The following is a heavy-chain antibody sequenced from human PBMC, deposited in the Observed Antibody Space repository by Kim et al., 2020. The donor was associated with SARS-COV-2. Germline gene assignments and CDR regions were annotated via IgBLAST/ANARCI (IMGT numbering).Heavy chain of an antibody. CDR2: IYPGDSDT. J-gene: IGHJ6*02. D-gene: IGHD5-12*01. V-gene: IGHV5-51*01. CDR3: ASTRFSGYDEGGMDV. CDR1: GYSFTSYW. Sequence: GESLKISCKGSGYSFTSYWIGWVRQMPGKGLEWMGIIYPGDSDTRYSPSFQGQVTISADKSISTAYLQWSSLKASDTAMYYCASTRFSGYDEGGMDVWGQGTTVTVSS.